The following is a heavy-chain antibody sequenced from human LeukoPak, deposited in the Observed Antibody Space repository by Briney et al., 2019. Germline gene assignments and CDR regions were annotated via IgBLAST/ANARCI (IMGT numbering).Heavy chain of an antibody. V-gene: IGHV1-24*01. CDR3: ATDLTCSSTSCYVDY. J-gene: IGHJ4*02. Sequence: ASVKVSRKVSGYTLTELSMHWVRQAPGKGLEWMGSFDPEDGETIYAQKFQGRVTMTEDTSTDTAYMELSSLRSEDTAIYYCATDLTCSSTSCYVDYWGQGTLVTVPS. CDR1: GYTLTELS. D-gene: IGHD2-2*01. CDR2: FDPEDGET.